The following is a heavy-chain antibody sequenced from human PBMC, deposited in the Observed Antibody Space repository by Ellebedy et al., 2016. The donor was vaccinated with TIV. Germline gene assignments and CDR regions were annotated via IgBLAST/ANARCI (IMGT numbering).Heavy chain of an antibody. CDR1: GFTFSSYW. CDR2: INSDGSRT. V-gene: IGHV3-74*01. J-gene: IGHJ4*02. CDR3: ARGPQYSSGWYEYYFDY. D-gene: IGHD6-19*01. Sequence: PGGSLRLSCAASGFTFSSYWMHWVRQAPGKGLVWVSLINSDGSRTTYADSVKGRFTISRDNAKNSLYLQMNSLRAEDTAVYYCARGPQYSSGWYEYYFDYWGQGTLVTVSS.